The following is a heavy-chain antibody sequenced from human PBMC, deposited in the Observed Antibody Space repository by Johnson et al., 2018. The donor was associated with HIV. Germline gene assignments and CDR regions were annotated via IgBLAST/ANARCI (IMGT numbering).Heavy chain of an antibody. D-gene: IGHD6-19*01. CDR1: GFTFSDYY. CDR3: AKEPWHSSLSLIGLFVFDI. CDR2: ISSSGGTI. Sequence: QVQLVESGGGLVKPGGSLRLSCAASGFTFSDYYMTWIRQAPGKGLEWVSYISSSGGTIYYTASVKGRFTISRDNAKNSLYLHMNSLRAEETAVYYCAKEPWHSSLSLIGLFVFDIRGQGTMVTVSS. J-gene: IGHJ3*02. V-gene: IGHV3-11*04.